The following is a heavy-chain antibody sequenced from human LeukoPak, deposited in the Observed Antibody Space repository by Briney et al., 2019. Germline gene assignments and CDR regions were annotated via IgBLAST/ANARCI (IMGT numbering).Heavy chain of an antibody. V-gene: IGHV3-23*01. J-gene: IGHJ4*02. D-gene: IGHD6-13*01. Sequence: GGSLRLSCAVSGFTLSNYAMSWVRQAPGKGLEWVSTISYSGDTTYYADSVKGRFTISRDNSKNTLYLQMNSLRADDTAVYFCAKSPRLLAAAGTFDYWGQGSLVTVSS. CDR3: AKSPRLLAAAGTFDY. CDR2: ISYSGDTT. CDR1: GFTLSNYA.